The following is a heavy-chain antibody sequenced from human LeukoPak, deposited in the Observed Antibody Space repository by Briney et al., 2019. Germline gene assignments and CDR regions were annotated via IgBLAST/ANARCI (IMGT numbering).Heavy chain of an antibody. D-gene: IGHD4-17*01. CDR3: AREQYGSDDALDI. CDR2: INSDGSST. J-gene: IGHJ3*02. CDR1: GFTFNSYW. Sequence: GGSLRLSCAASGFTFNSYWMHWVRQAPGKGLVWVSRINSDGSSTSYADSVKGRFTISRDNAKNTLYLQMNSLRAEDTAVYYCAREQYGSDDALDIWGQGTMVTVSS. V-gene: IGHV3-74*01.